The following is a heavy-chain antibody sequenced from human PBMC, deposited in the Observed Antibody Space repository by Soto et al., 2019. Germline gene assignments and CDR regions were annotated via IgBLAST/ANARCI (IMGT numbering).Heavy chain of an antibody. CDR3: ARSPVLLWFGGPNYYYGMDV. CDR1: GGSISSGDYY. CDR2: IYYSGST. V-gene: IGHV4-30-4*01. D-gene: IGHD3-10*01. Sequence: PSETLSLTCTVSGGSISSGDYYWSWIRQPPGKGREWIGYIYYSGSTYYNPSLKSRVTISVDTSKNQFSLKLSSVTAADTAVYYCARSPVLLWFGGPNYYYGMDVWGQGTTVTVSS. J-gene: IGHJ6*02.